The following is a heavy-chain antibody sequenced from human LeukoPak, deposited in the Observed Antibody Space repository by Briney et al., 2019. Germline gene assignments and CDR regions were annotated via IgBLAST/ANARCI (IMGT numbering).Heavy chain of an antibody. V-gene: IGHV1-8*02. CDR1: GYTFTGYY. D-gene: IGHD2-15*01. CDR2: VNPNSGNT. J-gene: IGHJ4*02. Sequence: ASVKVSCKASGYTFTGYYMHWVRQAPGQGLEWMGWVNPNSGNTGYAQKFQGRVTMTRNTSISTVYMELSSLRSEDTAVYYCARGAPGSYCSGGSCPYFDYWGQGTLVSVSS. CDR3: ARGAPGSYCSGGSCPYFDY.